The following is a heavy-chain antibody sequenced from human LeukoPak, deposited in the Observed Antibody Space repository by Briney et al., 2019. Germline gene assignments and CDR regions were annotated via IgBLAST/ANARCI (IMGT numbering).Heavy chain of an antibody. CDR1: CGSISIYY. J-gene: IGHJ4*02. Sequence: TSETLSLTRTVSCGSISIYYWSSIRQPPGKGLEWIGYIYSTGSTNYNPSLKSRVTISVDTSKNQFSLNVSSVTAAGTAVDYCARHYIPDYSFDYWGQGTLVTVSS. CDR3: ARHYIPDYSFDY. D-gene: IGHD2-15*01. CDR2: IYSTGST. V-gene: IGHV4-59*08.